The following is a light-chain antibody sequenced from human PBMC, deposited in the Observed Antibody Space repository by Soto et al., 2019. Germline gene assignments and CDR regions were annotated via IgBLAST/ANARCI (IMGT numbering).Light chain of an antibody. CDR3: QQRSNWPT. V-gene: IGKV3-11*01. CDR2: DAS. J-gene: IGKJ5*01. CDR1: QSVSSY. Sequence: EIVLTQSPATLSLSPGERATLSCRASQSVSSYLAWYQQKPGQAPRLLIYDASNRATGIPARFSGSGYGTDFTLTISSLEPEDFAVYYCQQRSNWPTFGQGTRLEN.